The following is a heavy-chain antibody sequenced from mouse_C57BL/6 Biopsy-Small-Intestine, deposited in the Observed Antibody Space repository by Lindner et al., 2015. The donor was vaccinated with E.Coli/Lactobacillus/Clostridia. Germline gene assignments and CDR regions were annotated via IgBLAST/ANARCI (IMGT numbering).Heavy chain of an antibody. D-gene: IGHD2-5*01. CDR2: IYPGDGDT. CDR3: ARAYYSNWHFDV. V-gene: IGHV1-82*01. CDR1: GYAFSSSW. Sequence: VQLQESGPELVKPGASVKISCKASGYAFSSSWMNWVKQRPGKGLEWIGRIYPGDGDTNYNGKFKGKATLTADKSSSTAYMQLSSLTSEDSAVYFCARAYYSNWHFDVWGTGTTVTVSS. J-gene: IGHJ1*03.